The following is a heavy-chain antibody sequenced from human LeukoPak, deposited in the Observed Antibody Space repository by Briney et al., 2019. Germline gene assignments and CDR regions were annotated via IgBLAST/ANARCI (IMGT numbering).Heavy chain of an antibody. V-gene: IGHV4-34*01. J-gene: IGHJ5*02. CDR1: GGSFSGYY. D-gene: IGHD2-2*01. CDR2: INHSGST. Sequence: SETLSLTCAVYGGSFSGYYWSWIRQPPGKGLEWIGEINHSGSTNYNPSLKSRVTISVDTSKNQFSLKLSSVTAADTAVYYCARDGDCSSTSCYGVGWFDPWGQGTLVTVSS. CDR3: ARDGDCSSTSCYGVGWFDP.